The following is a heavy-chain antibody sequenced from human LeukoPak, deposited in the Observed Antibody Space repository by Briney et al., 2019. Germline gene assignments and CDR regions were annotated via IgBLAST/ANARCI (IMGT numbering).Heavy chain of an antibody. Sequence: GGSLRLSCAASGFTFSTYGMHWVRQAPGKGLEWVAITWYDGSNTYYADSVKGRFTTSRDNSKNTLYLEMSSLRAEDTAVYYCAPDHGGFWGQGTLVTVSS. CDR3: APDHGGF. D-gene: IGHD3-16*01. J-gene: IGHJ4*02. CDR2: TWYDGSNT. V-gene: IGHV3-33*01. CDR1: GFTFSTYG.